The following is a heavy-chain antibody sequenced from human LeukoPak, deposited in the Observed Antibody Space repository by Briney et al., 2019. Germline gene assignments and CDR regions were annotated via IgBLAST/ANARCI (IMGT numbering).Heavy chain of an antibody. V-gene: IGHV3-21*01. CDR1: GFTFTTYS. CDR3: ARDLLGWELHYFDY. D-gene: IGHD1-26*01. J-gene: IGHJ4*02. Sequence: GGSLRLSCEASGFTFTTYSMTWVRQAPGKGLEWVSSISGSSSCIYYADSVKGRFSISRDNAKNSLYLQMNSLRAEDTAVYYCARDLLGWELHYFDYWGQGTLVTVSS. CDR2: ISGSSSCI.